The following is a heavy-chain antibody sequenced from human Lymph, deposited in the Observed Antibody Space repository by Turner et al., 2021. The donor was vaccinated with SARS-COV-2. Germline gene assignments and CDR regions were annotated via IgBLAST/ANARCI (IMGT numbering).Heavy chain of an antibody. CDR2: MDPNSGNT. J-gene: IGHJ5*02. CDR3: ARAAQLTVWFDP. Sequence: QVQLVQSGAEVQKPGSSVKVLCMASGYTFTRYDINWVRQATGQGLEWMGWMDPNSGNTGYAQKFQGRVTMTRNTSISTAYMELRSLRSEDTAVYYCARAAQLTVWFDPWGQGTLVTVSS. D-gene: IGHD3-9*01. V-gene: IGHV1-8*01. CDR1: GYTFTRYD.